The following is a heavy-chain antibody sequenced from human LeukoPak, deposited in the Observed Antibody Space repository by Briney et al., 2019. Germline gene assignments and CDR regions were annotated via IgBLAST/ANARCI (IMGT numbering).Heavy chain of an antibody. CDR3: AREWVTTEGMDV. Sequence: ASVKVSCKASGYTFTSYYMHWVRQAPGQGLEWMGIINPSGGSTSYAQKFQGKVTMTRDTSTSTVYMELSSLRSEDTAVYYCAREWVTTEGMDVWGQGTTVTVSS. CDR1: GYTFTSYY. J-gene: IGHJ6*02. D-gene: IGHD4-17*01. V-gene: IGHV1-46*01. CDR2: INPSGGST.